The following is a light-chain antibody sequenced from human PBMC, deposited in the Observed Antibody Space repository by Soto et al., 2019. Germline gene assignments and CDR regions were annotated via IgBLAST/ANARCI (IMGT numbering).Light chain of an antibody. CDR2: DVT. CDR3: CSFAGTYTYV. V-gene: IGLV2-11*01. Sequence: QSALTQPRSVSGSPGQSVTISCTGTRSDVGAYNYVSWYQQHPGKAPKIMIYDVTKRPSGVPDRFSGSKSGNTASLTISGLQADDEADYYCCSFAGTYTYVFGTGTRSPS. J-gene: IGLJ1*01. CDR1: RSDVGAYNY.